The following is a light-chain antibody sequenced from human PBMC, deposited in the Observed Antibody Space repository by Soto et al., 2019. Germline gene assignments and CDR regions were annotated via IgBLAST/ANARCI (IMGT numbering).Light chain of an antibody. CDR3: QQYNNWPGT. V-gene: IGKV3-15*01. J-gene: IGKJ1*01. CDR1: QSVSSN. Sequence: EIVMTQSPATLSVSLGERATLSCRASQSVSSNLAWYQLKPGQAPRLLIYGASTRATGIPARFSGSGSGTEFTLTISSLQSEDFGVYYCQQYNNWPGTFGQGTKVDI. CDR2: GAS.